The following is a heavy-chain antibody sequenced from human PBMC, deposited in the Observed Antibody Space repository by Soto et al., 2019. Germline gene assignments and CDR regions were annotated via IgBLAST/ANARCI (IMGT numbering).Heavy chain of an antibody. V-gene: IGHV1-46*01. J-gene: IGHJ6*02. CDR2: ISPFGGAT. Sequence: GASVKVSCKASGDSVSNDYLHWLRQAPGQGFEWLGLISPFGGATAYAQRFKGRVTVTMDQSSTTFYLELSSLRSDDTAVYYCAKGRGGKTVANFGMDVWGQGVTVTVSS. CDR3: AKGRGGKTVANFGMDV. D-gene: IGHD3-16*01. CDR1: GDSVSNDY.